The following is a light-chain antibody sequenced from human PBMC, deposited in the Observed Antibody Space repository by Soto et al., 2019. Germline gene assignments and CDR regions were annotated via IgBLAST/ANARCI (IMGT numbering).Light chain of an antibody. J-gene: IGKJ2*01. Sequence: DIQMTQSPSTLSASVGDRVTITCRASQSISSWLAWYQQKPGKAPKLLIYEASSLESGVPSRFSGSASGTELTLTISSLQPDDFATYYCQQYNTYATFGQGTKLEV. CDR3: QQYNTYAT. CDR1: QSISSW. CDR2: EAS. V-gene: IGKV1-5*03.